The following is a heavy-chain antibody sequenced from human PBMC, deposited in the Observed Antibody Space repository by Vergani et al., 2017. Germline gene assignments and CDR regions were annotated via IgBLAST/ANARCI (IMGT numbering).Heavy chain of an antibody. J-gene: IGHJ5*02. D-gene: IGHD2-2*01. CDR3: ARLESYCSSTSCYGYWFDP. V-gene: IGHV1-2*02. Sequence: QVQLVQSGAEVKKPGASVKVSCKASGYTFTGYYMHWVRQAPGQGLEWMGWINPNSGGTNYAQKFQGRVTMTRDTSISTAYMELSRLRSDETAVYYCARLESYCSSTSCYGYWFDPWGQGTLVTVSS. CDR2: INPNSGGT. CDR1: GYTFTGYY.